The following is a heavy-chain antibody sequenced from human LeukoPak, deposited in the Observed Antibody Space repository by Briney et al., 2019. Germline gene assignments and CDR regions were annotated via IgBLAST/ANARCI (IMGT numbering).Heavy chain of an antibody. J-gene: IGHJ4*02. CDR3: AIFQGTYGDNENDY. CDR1: GGTFRSYA. V-gene: IGHV1-69*13. D-gene: IGHD4-17*01. Sequence: GASVKVSCKASGGTFRSYAINWVRLAPGKGLEWMGGIIPMVNTPKYAQKFQGRVTITADESTSTGYMEVSSLRSEDTAVYYCAIFQGTYGDNENDYWGQGTLVTVSS. CDR2: IIPMVNTP.